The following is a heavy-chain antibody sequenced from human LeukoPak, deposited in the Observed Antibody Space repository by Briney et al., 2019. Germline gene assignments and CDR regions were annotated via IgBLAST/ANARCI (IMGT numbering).Heavy chain of an antibody. J-gene: IGHJ4*02. D-gene: IGHD3-3*01. Sequence: PSETLSLTCTVSGGSISSGGYYWSWIRQHPEKGLEWIGYIYYSGSTYYNPSLKSRVTISVDTSKNQFSLKLSSVTAADTAVYYCARVVGVVQNFDYWGQGTLVTVSS. V-gene: IGHV4-31*03. CDR2: IYYSGST. CDR1: GGSISSGGYY. CDR3: ARVVGVVQNFDY.